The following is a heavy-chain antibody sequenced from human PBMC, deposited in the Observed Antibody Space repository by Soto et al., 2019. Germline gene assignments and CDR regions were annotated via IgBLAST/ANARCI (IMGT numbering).Heavy chain of an antibody. Sequence: EVQLLESGGGLVQPGGSLRLSCAASGFTFRNYAMSWARQAPGKGLEWVSGISGSGGTTHYADSVKGRFTISRDNSKNTLYLQMNSLRVEDTAGYYCAKDRSSTSCYAFDYWGQGSLVTVSS. CDR2: ISGSGGTT. J-gene: IGHJ4*02. D-gene: IGHD2-2*01. CDR3: AKDRSSTSCYAFDY. CDR1: GFTFRNYA. V-gene: IGHV3-23*01.